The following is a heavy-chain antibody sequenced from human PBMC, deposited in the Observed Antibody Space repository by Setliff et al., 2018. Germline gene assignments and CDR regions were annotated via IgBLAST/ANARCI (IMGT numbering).Heavy chain of an antibody. CDR3: ARGGCSSTSCYLPSYWYFDL. J-gene: IGHJ2*01. CDR2: ISSSSSTT. Sequence: QPGGSLRLSCAASGFTFSSYSMNWVRQAPGKGLEWVSYISSSSSTTYYADSVKGRFTISRDNAKNSLYLQMNSLRAEDTAVYYCARGGCSSTSCYLPSYWYFDLWGRGTLVTVSS. CDR1: GFTFSSYS. D-gene: IGHD2-2*01. V-gene: IGHV3-48*01.